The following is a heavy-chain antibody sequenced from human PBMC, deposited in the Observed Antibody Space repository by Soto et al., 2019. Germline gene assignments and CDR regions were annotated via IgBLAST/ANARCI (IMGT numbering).Heavy chain of an antibody. CDR2: INPNSGGT. J-gene: IGHJ4*02. CDR1: GDTFTGYY. D-gene: IGHD3-3*01. CDR3: ARVFLLRHLLVNFDY. V-gene: IGHV1-2*02. Sequence: ASVKVSCKASGDTFTGYYMHWVRQAPGQGLEWMGWINPNSGGTNYAQKFQGRVTMTRDTSISTAYMELSRLRSDDTAVYYCARVFLLRHLLVNFDYWGEGPPVTAS.